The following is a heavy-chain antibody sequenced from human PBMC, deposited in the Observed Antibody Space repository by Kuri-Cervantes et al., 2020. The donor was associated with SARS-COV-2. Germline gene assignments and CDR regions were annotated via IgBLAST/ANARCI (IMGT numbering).Heavy chain of an antibody. CDR3: ASYYDFWSGYPQGDY. CDR1: GFTFSSYS. Sequence: GGSLRLSCAVSGFTFSSYSMNWVRHAPGTGMEWVSSINISSSYIYYADSVKGRFTISRDHAKNSLYLQMNSLRAEDTAVYYCASYYDFWSGYPQGDYWGQGTLVTVSS. J-gene: IGHJ4*02. CDR2: INISSSYI. V-gene: IGHV3-21*01. D-gene: IGHD3-3*01.